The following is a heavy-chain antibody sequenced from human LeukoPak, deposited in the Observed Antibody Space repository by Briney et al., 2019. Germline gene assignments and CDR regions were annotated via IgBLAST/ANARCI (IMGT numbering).Heavy chain of an antibody. CDR2: ISNNGYNE. CDR1: GFTFSSYA. J-gene: IGHJ4*02. V-gene: IGHV3-30-3*01. CDR3: TRGHRGYTSGWYIDY. Sequence: GGSLRLSCAASGFTFSSYAMHWVRQAPGKGLEWVAVISNNGYNEYYADSVKGRFTVSRDNSKNTLFLQMNSLRAEDTAVYYCTRGHRGYTSGWYIDYWGQGTLVTVSS. D-gene: IGHD6-19*01.